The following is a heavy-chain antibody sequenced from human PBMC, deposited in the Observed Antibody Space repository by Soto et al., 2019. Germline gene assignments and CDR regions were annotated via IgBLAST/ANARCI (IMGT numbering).Heavy chain of an antibody. CDR3: TRGEQYSGRIFDY. CDR1: GDSVSSNSAA. J-gene: IGHJ4*02. CDR2: TYYRSKWYN. D-gene: IGHD1-26*01. Sequence: SQTLSLTCGISGDSVSSNSAAWNWLRQSPSRGLEWLGRTYYRSKWYNDYAVSVESRITINPDTSKNHFSLQLNFVTPEDAAVYFCTRGEQYSGRIFDYWGQGTLVTVSS. V-gene: IGHV6-1*01.